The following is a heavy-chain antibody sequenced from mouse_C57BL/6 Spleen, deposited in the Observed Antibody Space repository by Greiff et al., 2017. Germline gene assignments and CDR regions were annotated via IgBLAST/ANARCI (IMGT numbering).Heavy chain of an antibody. J-gene: IGHJ4*01. CDR3: ARRRGLRRGGYAMDY. CDR1: GFSLTSYA. V-gene: IGHV2-9-1*01. Sequence: VQLKESGPGLVAPSQSLSITCTVSGFSLTSYAISWVRQPPGKGLEWLGVIWTGGGAHYTSALKSRLSISKDNSKSQVFLKMNSLQTDDTARYXCARRRGLRRGGYAMDYWGQGTSVTVSS. D-gene: IGHD2-4*01. CDR2: IWTGGGA.